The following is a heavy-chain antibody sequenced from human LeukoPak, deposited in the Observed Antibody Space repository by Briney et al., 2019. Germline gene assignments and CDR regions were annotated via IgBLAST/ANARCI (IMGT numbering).Heavy chain of an antibody. V-gene: IGHV3-7*01. CDR3: AREAPHYDILTRGYGLDV. Sequence: GGSLRLSCAASGFTFSSYWMSWVRQAPGKGLEWVANIKQDGSEKYYVDSVKGRFTISRDNAKNSLYLQMSGLRAEDTALYYCAREAPHYDILTRGYGLDVWGQGTTVTVSS. J-gene: IGHJ6*02. CDR2: IKQDGSEK. D-gene: IGHD3-9*01. CDR1: GFTFSSYW.